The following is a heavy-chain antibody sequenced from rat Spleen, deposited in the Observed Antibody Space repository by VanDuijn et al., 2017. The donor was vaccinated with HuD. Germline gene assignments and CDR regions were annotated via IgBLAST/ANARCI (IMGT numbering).Heavy chain of an antibody. V-gene: IGHV5-58*01. J-gene: IGHJ2*01. CDR3: TTNGNNSGY. CDR1: GFTFSRYW. D-gene: IGHD1-10*01. CDR2: ISNSGVNT. Sequence: EAHLAETAGGLVQPGRSLKLSCVASGFTFSRYWMYWVRQAPGKGLEWVSSISNSGVNTYYPDSVKGRFTISRDNAESTLYLQMDSLRAEDTATYYCTTNGNNSGYWGQGVMVTVSS.